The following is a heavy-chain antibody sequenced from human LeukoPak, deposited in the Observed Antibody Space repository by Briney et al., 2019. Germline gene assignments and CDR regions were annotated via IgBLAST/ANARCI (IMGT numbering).Heavy chain of an antibody. CDR1: GFTVSSNY. V-gene: IGHV3-53*01. J-gene: IGHJ4*02. CDR2: IYTGGTT. CDR3: ARSSTYGLGYSDY. D-gene: IGHD3-10*01. Sequence: GGSLRLSCAASGFTVSSNYMSWVRQAPGKGLEWVSVIYTGGTTYYADSVKGRFTISRDNSKNTLYLQMNSLRAEDTAVYYCARSSTYGLGYSDYWGQGTLVTVSS.